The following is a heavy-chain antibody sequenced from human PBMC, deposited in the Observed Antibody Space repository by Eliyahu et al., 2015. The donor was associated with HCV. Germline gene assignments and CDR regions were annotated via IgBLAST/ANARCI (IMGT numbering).Heavy chain of an antibody. CDR3: AVTTSIFGLXDAAFEI. CDR2: ISYDGNNK. CDR1: GFTFSSYX. Sequence: RSLRLSCAASGFTFSSYXMHXVRQAPGKGLEWVAVISYDGNNKYYADSVRGRFTISRYNPRSTLSLXMNSLRAXDTAVYYCAVTTSIFGLXDAAFEIWGQGTMVTVSS. D-gene: IGHD3/OR15-3a*01. V-gene: IGHV3-30-3*01. J-gene: IGHJ3*02.